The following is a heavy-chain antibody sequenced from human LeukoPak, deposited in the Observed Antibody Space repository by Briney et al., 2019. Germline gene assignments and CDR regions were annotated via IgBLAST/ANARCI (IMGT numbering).Heavy chain of an antibody. CDR2: IIPIFGTA. CDR1: GGTFSSYA. CDR3: ATGTHAGGWYLRVFYYYGMDV. J-gene: IGHJ6*02. V-gene: IGHV1-69*13. Sequence: SVKVSCKASGGTFSSYAISWVRQAPGQGLEWMGGIIPIFGTANYAQKFQGRVTITADESTSTAYMELSSLRSEDTAVYYCATGTHAGGWYLRVFYYYGMDVWGQGTTVTVSS. D-gene: IGHD6-19*01.